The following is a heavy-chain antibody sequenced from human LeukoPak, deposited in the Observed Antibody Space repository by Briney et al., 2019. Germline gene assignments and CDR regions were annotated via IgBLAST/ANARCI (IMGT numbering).Heavy chain of an antibody. CDR2: ISGSGGST. D-gene: IGHD1-26*01. CDR3: AKAPRWELPRTNFDY. Sequence: QAGGFLRLSCAASGFTFSTYSMNWVRQAPGKGLEWVSAISGSGGSTYYADSVKGRFTISRDNSKNTLYLQMNSLRAEDTAVYYCAKAPRWELPRTNFDYWGQGTLVTVSS. J-gene: IGHJ4*02. CDR1: GFTFSTYS. V-gene: IGHV3-23*01.